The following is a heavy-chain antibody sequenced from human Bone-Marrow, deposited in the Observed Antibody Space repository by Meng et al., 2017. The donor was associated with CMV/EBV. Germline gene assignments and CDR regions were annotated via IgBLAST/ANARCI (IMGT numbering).Heavy chain of an antibody. V-gene: IGHV5-51*01. CDR3: SRPSGLDYYYYGMDV. Sequence: GESLKISCQGSGYSFTSYWIGWVRQMPGKGLEWMGIIYPGDSDTRYCPSFQGQVTISADKSISTAYLQYSSLKASDTAMYYCSRPSGLDYYYYGMDVWGEGTTVTVSS. CDR2: IYPGDSDT. D-gene: IGHD3-10*01. J-gene: IGHJ6*04. CDR1: GYSFTSYW.